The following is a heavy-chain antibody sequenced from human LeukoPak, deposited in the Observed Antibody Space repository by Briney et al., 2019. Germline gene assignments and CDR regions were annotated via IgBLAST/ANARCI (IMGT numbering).Heavy chain of an antibody. V-gene: IGHV1-18*01. CDR1: GYIFTNYG. CDR3: GRDRPYRSGWYTDY. Sequence: ASVKVSCKASGYIFTNYGISWFRQAPGQGLEWVTWISAYDGETKNAQKFQDRVTATTDTSTRTAYMELRSLTSDDTAVYYCGRDRPYRSGWYTDYWGQGTLVTVSS. J-gene: IGHJ4*02. CDR2: ISAYDGET. D-gene: IGHD6-19*01.